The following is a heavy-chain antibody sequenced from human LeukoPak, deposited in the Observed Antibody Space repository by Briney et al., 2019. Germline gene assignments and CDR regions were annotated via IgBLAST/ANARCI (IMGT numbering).Heavy chain of an antibody. CDR3: VYVDTAMVTFDY. D-gene: IGHD5-18*01. Sequence: ASVKVSCEASGYTFTSYDINWVRQATGQGLEWMGWMNPNSGNTGYAQKFQGRVTMTRNTSISTAYMELSSLRSEDTAVYYCVYVDTAMVTFDYWGQGTLVTVSS. CDR2: MNPNSGNT. V-gene: IGHV1-8*01. CDR1: GYTFTSYD. J-gene: IGHJ4*02.